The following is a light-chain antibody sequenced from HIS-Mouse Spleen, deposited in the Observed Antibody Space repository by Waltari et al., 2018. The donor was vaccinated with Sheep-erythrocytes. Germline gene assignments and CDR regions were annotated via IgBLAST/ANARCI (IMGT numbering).Light chain of an antibody. CDR3: QQDGSSPRT. CDR1: QSVSSSY. Sequence: EIVLTQSPGTLSLSPGERATLSCRASQSVSSSYLAWYQQKPGQAPRLLIYGAYSRATGIPDRFRGSGSGTDFTLTIIRLEPEDFAVYYCQQDGSSPRTFGQGTKVEIK. J-gene: IGKJ1*01. V-gene: IGKV3-20*01. CDR2: GAY.